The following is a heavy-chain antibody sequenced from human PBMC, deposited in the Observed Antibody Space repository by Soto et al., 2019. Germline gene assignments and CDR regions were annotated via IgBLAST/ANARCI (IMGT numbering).Heavy chain of an antibody. CDR3: ARVAVAARPRWYNWFDP. CDR1: GYTFTDYD. CDR2: MNPNSGGT. Sequence: QEQLVQSGAEVTKPGASVKVSCKTSGYTFTDYDINWVRQATGQGLEWIGWMNPNSGGTGYAQKCQGRVTMTRSASLRTAYLELSSLRSEDTAVYYCARVAVAARPRWYNWFDPWGQGTLVTVSS. D-gene: IGHD2-15*01. V-gene: IGHV1-8*01. J-gene: IGHJ5*02.